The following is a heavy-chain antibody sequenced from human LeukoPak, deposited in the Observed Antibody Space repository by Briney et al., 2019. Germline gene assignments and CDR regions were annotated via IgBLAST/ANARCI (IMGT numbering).Heavy chain of an antibody. CDR1: GASISSGRYY. J-gene: IGHJ4*02. V-gene: IGHV4-31*03. D-gene: IGHD3-22*01. CDR3: ARHRVGDSSGYNYPFDY. CDR2: IYYSGST. Sequence: PSETLSLTCTVSGASISSGRYYWSWIRHLPGKGLEWIACIYYSGSTYYNPSLKSRVTISIDTSNNQFSLNLISVTAADTAVYYCARHRVGDSSGYNYPFDYWGQGTLVTVSS.